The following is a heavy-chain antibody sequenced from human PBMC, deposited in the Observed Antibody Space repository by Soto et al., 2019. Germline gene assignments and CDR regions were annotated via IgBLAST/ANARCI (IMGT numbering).Heavy chain of an antibody. Sequence: GSRRLSCAVSVLRFSSYEMNWVRQAPGKGLEWISYIISSGATMYYADSLKGRFTIPRDNAKNSLYLQMNTLRAEDTAVYYCARDPGGSGDYMVYFDYWGQGT. J-gene: IGHJ4*02. CDR2: IISSGATM. V-gene: IGHV3-48*03. D-gene: IGHD4-17*01. CDR1: VLRFSSYE. CDR3: ARDPGGSGDYMVYFDY.